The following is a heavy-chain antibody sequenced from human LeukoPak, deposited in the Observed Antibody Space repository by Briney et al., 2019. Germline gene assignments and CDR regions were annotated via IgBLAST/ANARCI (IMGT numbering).Heavy chain of an antibody. J-gene: IGHJ4*02. CDR1: GDSIGSSGNY. Sequence: SETLSLTCTVSGDSIGSSGNYWGWIRQPPGKGLEWIGNIRYSGTTYYRPSLKSRVTITADTSKNHFSLNLSSLTAADTAVYYCARRREGSSSVDSWGQGTLVTVSS. CDR3: ARRREGSSSVDS. D-gene: IGHD6-6*01. CDR2: IRYSGTT. V-gene: IGHV4-39*02.